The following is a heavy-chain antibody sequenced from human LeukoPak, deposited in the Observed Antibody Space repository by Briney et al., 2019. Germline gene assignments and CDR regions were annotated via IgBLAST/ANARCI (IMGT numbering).Heavy chain of an antibody. CDR1: GDSISSSYY. Sequence: SETLSLTCTASGDSISSSYYWGWIRQPPGKGLEWIGSIYYSGSTYYNPSVKSRVTISVDTSKNHLSLKLSSVTAADTAVYYCARHRGGSGYSFDYWGQGTLVAVSS. D-gene: IGHD2-15*01. V-gene: IGHV4-39*01. CDR3: ARHRGGSGYSFDY. J-gene: IGHJ4*02. CDR2: IYYSGST.